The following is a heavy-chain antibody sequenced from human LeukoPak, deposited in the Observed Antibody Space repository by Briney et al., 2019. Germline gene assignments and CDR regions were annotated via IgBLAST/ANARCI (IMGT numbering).Heavy chain of an antibody. Sequence: PLETLSLTCTVSGGSISSYYWSWIRQPAGKGLEWIGRIYTSGSTNYNPSLKSRVTISVDKSKNQFSLKLSSVTAADTAVYYCARPDPEGDAFDIWGQGTMVTVSS. D-gene: IGHD1-14*01. V-gene: IGHV4-4*07. J-gene: IGHJ3*02. CDR2: IYTSGST. CDR3: ARPDPEGDAFDI. CDR1: GGSISSYY.